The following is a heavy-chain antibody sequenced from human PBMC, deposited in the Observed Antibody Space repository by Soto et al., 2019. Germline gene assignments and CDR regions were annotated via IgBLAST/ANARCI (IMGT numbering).Heavy chain of an antibody. Sequence: PGGSLRLSCAASGFTFSSYGMHWVRQAPGKGLEWVAVIGYDGSDKDYADSVKGRFTISRDNSKNTLYLQMNSLRAEDTAVYYCARDFESRFDPWGQGTRVTVAS. J-gene: IGHJ5*02. CDR1: GFTFSSYG. CDR2: IGYDGSDK. D-gene: IGHD3-9*01. V-gene: IGHV3-33*01. CDR3: ARDFESRFDP.